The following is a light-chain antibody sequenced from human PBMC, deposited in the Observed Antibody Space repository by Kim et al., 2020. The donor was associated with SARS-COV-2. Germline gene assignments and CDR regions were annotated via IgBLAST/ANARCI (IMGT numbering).Light chain of an antibody. Sequence: AYGRDRVTITWRASQSLSTWLAWYQQKPGEAPNLLIYTASLLQNGFPSRFSGSGSGTDFTLTITSLQPEDSATYYCQQSNSFPITFGQGTRLEIK. V-gene: IGKV1D-12*01. CDR1: QSLSTW. CDR3: QQSNSFPIT. J-gene: IGKJ5*01. CDR2: TAS.